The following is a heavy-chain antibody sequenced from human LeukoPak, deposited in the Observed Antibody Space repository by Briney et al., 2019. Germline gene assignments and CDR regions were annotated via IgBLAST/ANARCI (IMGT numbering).Heavy chain of an antibody. J-gene: IGHJ5*02. CDR2: INAGNGNT. V-gene: IGHV1-3*01. CDR1: GYTFTSYA. CDR3: ARGEGGSYKRGDNWFDL. D-gene: IGHD1-26*01. Sequence: GASVKVSCKASGYTFTSYAMHWVRQAPGQRLEWMGWINAGNGNTKYSQKFQGRVTLTRDTSISTAYMELSGLRVEDTAVYYCARGEGGSYKRGDNWFDLWGQGTLVTVSS.